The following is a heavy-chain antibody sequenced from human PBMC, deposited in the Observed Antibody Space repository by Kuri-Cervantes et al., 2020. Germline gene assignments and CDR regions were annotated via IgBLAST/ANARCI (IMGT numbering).Heavy chain of an antibody. J-gene: IGHJ6*02. Sequence: ASVKVSCKASAYTFTGYYVHWVRQAPGQGLEWMGWINPNSGGTIYAQKFQGRVSMTRDTSISTAYMELSRLRSDDTAVYYCARDGVGDTAMAYYYYGMDVWGQGTTVTVSS. V-gene: IGHV1-2*02. CDR3: ARDGVGDTAMAYYYYGMDV. CDR1: AYTFTGYY. D-gene: IGHD5-18*01. CDR2: INPNSGGT.